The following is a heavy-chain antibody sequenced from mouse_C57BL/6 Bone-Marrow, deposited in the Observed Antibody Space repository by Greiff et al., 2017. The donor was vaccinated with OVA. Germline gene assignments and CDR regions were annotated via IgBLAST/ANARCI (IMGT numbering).Heavy chain of an antibody. CDR3: ARPHLYDGYPAWFAY. CDR1: GYTFTSYW. V-gene: IGHV1-64*01. J-gene: IGHJ3*01. CDR2: IHPNSGST. Sequence: QVQLQQPGAELVKPGASVKLSCKASGYTFTSYWMHWVKQRPGQGLEWIGMIHPNSGSTNYNEKFKSKATLTVDKSSSTAYMQLSSLTSEDSAVYCCARPHLYDGYPAWFAYWGQGTLVTVSA. D-gene: IGHD2-3*01.